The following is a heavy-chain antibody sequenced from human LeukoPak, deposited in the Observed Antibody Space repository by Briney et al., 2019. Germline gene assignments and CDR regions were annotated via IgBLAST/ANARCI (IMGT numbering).Heavy chain of an antibody. D-gene: IGHD3-22*01. V-gene: IGHV3-23*01. CDR2: ISGSGGST. CDR1: GFTFSSYA. CDR3: ARAGSYYDSSGYRDAFDI. J-gene: IGHJ3*02. Sequence: PGGSLRLSCAASGFTFSSYAMSWVRQAPGKGLEWVSAISGSGGSTYYADSVKGRFTISRDNAKNSLYLQMNSLRAEDTALYYCARAGSYYDSSGYRDAFDIWGQGTMVTVSS.